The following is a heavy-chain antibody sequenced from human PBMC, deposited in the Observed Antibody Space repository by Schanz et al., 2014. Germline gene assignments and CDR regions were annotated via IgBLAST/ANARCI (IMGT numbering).Heavy chain of an antibody. CDR1: GFPMITYA. CDR3: IRGDIMVVPVAHF. V-gene: IGHV3-30*04. Sequence: VQLVESGGGLVKPGRPLSLSGTTSGFPMITYAMHWVRHPPGKGLEWVAIITYDGSNTYHADSVKGRFTISRDNSKNTLYLQMNSLRAEDTAVYYCIRGDIMVVPVAHFWGQGILVTVSS. J-gene: IGHJ4*02. D-gene: IGHD2-2*01. CDR2: ITYDGSNT.